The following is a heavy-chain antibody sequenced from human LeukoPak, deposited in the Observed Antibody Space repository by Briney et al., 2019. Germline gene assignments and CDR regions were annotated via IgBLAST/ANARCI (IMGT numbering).Heavy chain of an antibody. CDR2: ISGSGGST. CDR1: GFTFSSYA. Sequence: PGGSLRLSCAASGFTFSSYAMSWARQAPGKGLEWVSAISGSGGSTYYADSVKGRFTISRDNSKNTLHLQMNSLRAEDTAVYYCAKDTARGVIAYYFDYWGQGTLVTVSS. D-gene: IGHD3-10*01. J-gene: IGHJ4*02. CDR3: AKDTARGVIAYYFDY. V-gene: IGHV3-23*01.